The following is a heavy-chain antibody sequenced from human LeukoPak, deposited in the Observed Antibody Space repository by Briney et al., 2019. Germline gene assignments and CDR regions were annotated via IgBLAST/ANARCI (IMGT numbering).Heavy chain of an antibody. CDR2: ISYSGSA. J-gene: IGHJ5*02. CDR1: GGSVSSGLNK. V-gene: IGHV4-61*01. D-gene: IGHD2-15*01. Sequence: SETLSLTCTVSGGSVSSGLNKWSWIRQPPGKELEWIGDISYSGSASYNPSLRSRVTISLDTSTNQFSLTMGSVTAADTAVYYCAREAECSGGSCYSYGWFDPWGQGTQVIVSS. CDR3: AREAECSGGSCYSYGWFDP.